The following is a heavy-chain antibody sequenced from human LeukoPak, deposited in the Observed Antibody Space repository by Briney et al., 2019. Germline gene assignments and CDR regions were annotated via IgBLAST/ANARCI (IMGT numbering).Heavy chain of an antibody. V-gene: IGHV1-2*02. CDR1: GYTFTGYY. CDR3: ARALRPNYSSSWSEPGY. CDR2: IKPNSGGT. Sequence: ASVKVSCTASGYTFTGYYMHWVRQAPGQGLEWMGWIKPNSGGTNYAQKFQGRVTMTRDTSISTAYMELSRLRSDDTAVYYCARALRPNYSSSWSEPGYWGQGTLVTVSS. J-gene: IGHJ4*02. D-gene: IGHD6-13*01.